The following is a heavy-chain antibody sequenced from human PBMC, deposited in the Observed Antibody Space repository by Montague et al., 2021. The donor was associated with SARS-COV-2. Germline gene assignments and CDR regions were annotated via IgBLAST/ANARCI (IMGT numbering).Heavy chain of an antibody. CDR1: GASMSPYH. Sequence: SETLSLTCAVTGASMSPYHWSWIRQPPGKGLEWIGNLHHSGATNYYPSLESRVTMSVDTSKNQFSLNLISVTAADTAVYFCATSLGGRYYWADYYFDYWGQGILVTVSA. CDR3: ATSLGGRYYWADYYFDY. J-gene: IGHJ4*02. V-gene: IGHV4-59*03. D-gene: IGHD3-10*01. CDR2: LHHSGAT.